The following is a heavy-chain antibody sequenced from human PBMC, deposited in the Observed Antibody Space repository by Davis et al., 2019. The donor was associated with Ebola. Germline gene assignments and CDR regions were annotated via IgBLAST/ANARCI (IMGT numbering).Heavy chain of an antibody. J-gene: IGHJ3*02. CDR1: GDSVAGGSGG. CDR3: ARGWLRTGLDI. CDR2: TYYTSKWYY. V-gene: IGHV6-1*01. D-gene: IGHD5-24*01. Sequence: SCAISGDSVAGGSGGWNWIRQSPSRGLEWLGRTYYTSKWYYDYAESVKSRITINPDTSKNQLSLQLNSVTPEDTAVYYCARGWLRTGLDIWGQGTMVIVSS.